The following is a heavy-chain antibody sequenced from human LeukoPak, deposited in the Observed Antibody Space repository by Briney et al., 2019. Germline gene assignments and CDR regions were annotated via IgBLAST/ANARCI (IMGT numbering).Heavy chain of an antibody. CDR3: ARFPDIVATDWVAPADDY. V-gene: IGHV4-61*01. CDR2: IYYSGST. CDR1: GGSVSSGSYY. J-gene: IGHJ4*02. D-gene: IGHD5-12*01. Sequence: PSETLSLTCTVSGGSVSSGSYYWSWTRQPPGKGLEWIGYIYYSGSTNYNPSLKSRVTISVDTSKNQFSLKLSSVTAADTAVYYCARFPDIVATDWVAPADDYWGQGTLVTVSS.